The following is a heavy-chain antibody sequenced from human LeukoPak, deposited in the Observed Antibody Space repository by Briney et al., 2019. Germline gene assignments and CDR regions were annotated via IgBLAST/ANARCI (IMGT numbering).Heavy chain of an antibody. CDR1: GFTFSSYA. V-gene: IGHV3-30*04. CDR2: ISYDGSNK. CDR3: ADGGSTGTYYFDY. D-gene: IGHD1-14*01. J-gene: IGHJ4*02. Sequence: GGSLRLSCAASGFTFSSYAMHWVRQAPGKGLEWAAVISYDGSNKYYADSVKGRCTISRDNSKNTLYLQMNSLRAEDTAVYYCADGGSTGTYYFDYWGQGTLVTVSS.